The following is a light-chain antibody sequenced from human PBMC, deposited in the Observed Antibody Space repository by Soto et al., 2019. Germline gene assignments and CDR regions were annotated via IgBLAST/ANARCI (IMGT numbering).Light chain of an antibody. J-gene: IGKJ2*01. Sequence: DIQMTQSPSSLSASVGDRVIITCRASQSISSYLNWYQQKPGKAPKLLIYAASSLQSGVPSRFSGSGSGTDFTLTISSLQPEDFATYYCQQSYSTPRTTFGQGTKLEIK. CDR3: QQSYSTPRTT. V-gene: IGKV1-39*01. CDR2: AAS. CDR1: QSISSY.